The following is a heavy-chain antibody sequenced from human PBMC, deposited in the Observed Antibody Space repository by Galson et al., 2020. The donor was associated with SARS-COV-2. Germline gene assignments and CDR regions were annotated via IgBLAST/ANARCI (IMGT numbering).Heavy chain of an antibody. D-gene: IGHD2-2*01. CDR3: ARVYDIVVVPAAKGYNWFDP. J-gene: IGHJ5*02. CDR1: GYSFTSYW. V-gene: IGHV5-51*01. Sequence: GESLNISCKGSGYSFTSYWIGWVRQMPGKGLEWMGIIYPGDSDTRYSPSFQGQVTISADKSISTAYLQWSSLKASDTAMYYCARVYDIVVVPAAKGYNWFDPWGQGTLVTVSS. CDR2: IYPGDSDT.